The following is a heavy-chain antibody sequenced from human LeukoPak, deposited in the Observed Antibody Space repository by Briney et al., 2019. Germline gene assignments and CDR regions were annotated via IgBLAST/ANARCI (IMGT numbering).Heavy chain of an antibody. Sequence: GGSLRLSCAASGFAFSNYAMNWVRQAPGKGLEWVSAISGSGGSTYYADSVKGRFTISRDNSKNTLYLQMNSLRAEDTAVYYCAKAHYYDSSGYYVGPFGYWGQGTLVTVSS. V-gene: IGHV3-23*01. CDR3: AKAHYYDSSGYYVGPFGY. CDR2: ISGSGGST. D-gene: IGHD3-22*01. CDR1: GFAFSNYA. J-gene: IGHJ4*02.